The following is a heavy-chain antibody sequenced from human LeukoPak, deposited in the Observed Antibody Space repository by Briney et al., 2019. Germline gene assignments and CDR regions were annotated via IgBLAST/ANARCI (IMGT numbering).Heavy chain of an antibody. D-gene: IGHD2-2*02. V-gene: IGHV4-31*03. CDR2: IYYSGST. CDR1: GGSISSGGYY. J-gene: IGHJ4*02. CDR3: AGRAIQPLFDY. Sequence: TLSLTCTVSGGSISSGGYYWSWIRQHPGKGLEWIGYIYYSGSTYYNPSLKSRVTISVDTSKNQFSLKLSSVTAADTAVYYCAGRAIQPLFDYWGQGTLVTVSS.